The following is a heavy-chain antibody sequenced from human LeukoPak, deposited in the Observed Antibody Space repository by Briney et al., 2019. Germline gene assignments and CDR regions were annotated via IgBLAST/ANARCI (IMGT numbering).Heavy chain of an antibody. Sequence: GGSLRLSCAASGFTFSNYGMSWVRQAPGKGLEWVSVISGSGANTYYADSVKGRFTISRDNSKNTPYLQVNSLRAEDTAVYYCAKAKSYYSNYDYWGQGTLVTVSS. CDR3: AKAKSYYSNYDY. D-gene: IGHD4-11*01. CDR1: GFTFSNYG. V-gene: IGHV3-23*01. CDR2: ISGSGANT. J-gene: IGHJ4*02.